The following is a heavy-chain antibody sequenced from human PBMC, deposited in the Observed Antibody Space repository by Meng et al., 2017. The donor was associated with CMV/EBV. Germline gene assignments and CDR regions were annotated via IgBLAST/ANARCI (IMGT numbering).Heavy chain of an antibody. D-gene: IGHD3-3*01. J-gene: IGHJ5*02. CDR2: IYYSGST. CDR3: ARDRGVLRFLEWTHPRVDRGPVWFDP. V-gene: IGHV4-59*01. Sequence: ESLKISCNVSGGSISSYYWSWIRQPPGKGLEWIGYIYYSGSTNYNPSLKSRVTISVDTSKNQFSLKLSSVTAADTAVYYCARDRGVLRFLEWTHPRVDRGPVWFDPWGQGTLVTVSS. CDR1: GGSISSYY.